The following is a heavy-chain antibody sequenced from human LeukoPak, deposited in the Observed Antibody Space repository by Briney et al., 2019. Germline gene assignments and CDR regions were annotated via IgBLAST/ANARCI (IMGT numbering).Heavy chain of an antibody. V-gene: IGHV3-23*01. CDR2: ISGSGGRT. D-gene: IGHD2-2*01. Sequence: GGSLRLSCAASGITFSSYAMSWVRQAPGKGLEWVSVISGSGGRTYYADSVKGRFTISRDNSKNSLYLQMNSLRAEDTAVYYCAKGRYALGYCSSTSCYFDYWGQGTLVTVSS. CDR3: AKGRYALGYCSSTSCYFDY. J-gene: IGHJ4*02. CDR1: GITFSSYA.